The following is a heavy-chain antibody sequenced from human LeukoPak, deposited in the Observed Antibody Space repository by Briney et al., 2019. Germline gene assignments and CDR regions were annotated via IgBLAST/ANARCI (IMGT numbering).Heavy chain of an antibody. CDR2: ISSDGSIK. D-gene: IGHD2-21*02. J-gene: IGHJ5*02. CDR3: ARARTHMTHRTFDP. V-gene: IGHV3-30-3*01. Sequence: PGGSLRLSCAASGFTFSNYAMHWVRQAPGKGLEWVAVISSDGSIKDYADSVKGRFTISRDNSRNTLYLQMSSLRADDAAVYYCARARTHMTHRTFDPWGQGTLVTVSS. CDR1: GFTFSNYA.